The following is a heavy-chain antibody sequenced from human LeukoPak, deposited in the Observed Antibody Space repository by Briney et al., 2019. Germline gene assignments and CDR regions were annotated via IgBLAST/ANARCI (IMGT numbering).Heavy chain of an antibody. V-gene: IGHV1-3*01. J-gene: IGHJ4*02. CDR2: INVGNGDT. Sequence: GASVKVSCKASGYTFTTYAIHWVRQAPGQRLEWMGWINVGNGDTKYSQKFQGRVTMTKDTSTNTVYMHLSSLSSDDTAVYYCARAYYESSAYRHAVYFDYWGQGTLVTVSS. CDR3: ARAYYESSAYRHAVYFDY. D-gene: IGHD3-22*01. CDR1: GYTFTTYA.